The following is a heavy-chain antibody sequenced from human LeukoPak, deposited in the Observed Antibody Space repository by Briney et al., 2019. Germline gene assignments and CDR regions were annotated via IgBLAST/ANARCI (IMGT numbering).Heavy chain of an antibody. V-gene: IGHV3-30*02. CDR1: GFTFSNYG. J-gene: IGHJ4*02. Sequence: PGGSLRLSCAASGFTFSNYGMHWVRQAPGKGLEWVAFIRYDGSNEYYADSVKGRSTISRDNSKNTVYLQMNSLRAEDTAVYYCAKDRVSSETDFDSWGQGTLATVSS. CDR2: IRYDGSNE. D-gene: IGHD3-22*01. CDR3: AKDRVSSETDFDS.